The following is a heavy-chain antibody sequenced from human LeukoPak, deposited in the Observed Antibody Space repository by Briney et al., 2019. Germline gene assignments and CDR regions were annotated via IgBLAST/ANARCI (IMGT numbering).Heavy chain of an antibody. CDR1: GFSFGDDG. V-gene: IGHV3-49*03. CDR3: ARGGHDYGDSNYYFDQ. D-gene: IGHD4-17*01. Sequence: PGRSLRLSCSASGFSFGDDGWSWFRLAPGKGLEFISLIRKKAYGETTEYAASVRGRFIISRDDAKSIAYLHMNSLKSEDTALYYCARGGHDYGDSNYYFDQWGQGTLVTVSS. CDR2: IRKKAYGETT. J-gene: IGHJ4*02.